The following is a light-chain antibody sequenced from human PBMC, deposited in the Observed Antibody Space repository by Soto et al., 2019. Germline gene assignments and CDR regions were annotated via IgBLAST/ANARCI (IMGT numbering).Light chain of an antibody. Sequence: EIVMTQSPATLSVSPGERLTLSCRASQSVFSSLAWYQQKPGQAPRLLIYGAATRATSVPARFSGSGSGTEFTLTITSLQSEDFALYYCQQYHTWPAFGRGTKVEIK. V-gene: IGKV3-15*01. J-gene: IGKJ4*02. CDR3: QQYHTWPA. CDR2: GAA. CDR1: QSVFSS.